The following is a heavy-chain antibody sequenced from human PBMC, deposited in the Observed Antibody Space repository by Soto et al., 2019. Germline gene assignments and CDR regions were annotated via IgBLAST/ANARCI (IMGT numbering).Heavy chain of an antibody. CDR2: INPSTGDT. CDR3: ARGGYDFFTGFDP. V-gene: IGHV1-2*04. D-gene: IGHD3-3*01. Sequence: ASVKVSCKASGYRFTDYYIHWVRQAPGQGLEWMGWINPSTGDTNYAQNFQGWVTMARATSISTAYMELSRLKSGDTGLYYCARGGYDFFTGFDPWGQGTLVTVSS. CDR1: GYRFTDYY. J-gene: IGHJ5*02.